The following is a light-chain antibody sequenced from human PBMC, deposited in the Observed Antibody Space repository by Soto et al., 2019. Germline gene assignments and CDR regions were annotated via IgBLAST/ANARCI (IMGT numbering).Light chain of an antibody. CDR3: QEFHSSSRT. J-gene: IGKJ1*01. V-gene: IGKV1-5*03. Sequence: DIRMTQSPSTLSASLGDRVTISCRASRNIDSWLAWYQQRPGGIPQLLLYSASNLQNGVPSRFSGSGSGTDFTLTINGLQPDDFATYYCQEFHSSSRTFGQGTRVDMK. CDR2: SAS. CDR1: RNIDSW.